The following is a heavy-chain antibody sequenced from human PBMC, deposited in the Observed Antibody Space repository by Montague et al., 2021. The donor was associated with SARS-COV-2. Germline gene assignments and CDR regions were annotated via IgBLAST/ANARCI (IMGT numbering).Heavy chain of an antibody. CDR1: GGSIRSGCYY. J-gene: IGHJ6*02. D-gene: IGHD4-17*01. CDR3: ARDYGDYSYYYGLDV. Sequence: TLSLTCTVSGGSIRSGCYYWSWIRQPAGKGLEWIGRIYSSGSTNYNPSLKSRVTMSVDTSKNQFSLKLSSVTAADTAVYYCARDYGDYSYYYGLDVWGQGTTVTVSS. CDR2: IYSSGST. V-gene: IGHV4-61*02.